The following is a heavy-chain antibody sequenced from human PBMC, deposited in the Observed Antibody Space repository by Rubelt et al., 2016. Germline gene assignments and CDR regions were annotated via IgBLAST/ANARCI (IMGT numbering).Heavy chain of an antibody. CDR1: GGSFSGYY. Sequence: QVQLQQWGAGLLKPSETLSLTCGVYGGSFSGYYWSWIRQPPGKGLEWIGEINHSGSTNYNPSLRIRLTISVDTSKKQFSLKLNSVTAADTAVYYCALRTGEMSEDFDLWGRGTRVTVS. D-gene: IGHD7-27*01. CDR3: ALRTGEMSEDFDL. CDR2: INHSGST. V-gene: IGHV4-34*01. J-gene: IGHJ2*01.